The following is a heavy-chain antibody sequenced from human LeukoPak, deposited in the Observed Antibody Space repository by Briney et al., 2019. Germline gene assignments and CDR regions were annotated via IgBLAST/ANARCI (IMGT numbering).Heavy chain of an antibody. CDR2: INPSGGST. CDR1: GYTFTSYY. D-gene: IGHD3-22*01. CDR3: ARHRLHRVYYDSSGYYHDAFDI. V-gene: IGHV1-46*01. Sequence: ASVKVSCKASGYTFTSYYMHWVRQAPGQGLEWMGIINPSGGSTSYAQKFQGRVTMTRDMSTSTAYMELSSLRSEDTAVYYCARHRLHRVYYDSSGYYHDAFDIWGQGTMVTVSS. J-gene: IGHJ3*02.